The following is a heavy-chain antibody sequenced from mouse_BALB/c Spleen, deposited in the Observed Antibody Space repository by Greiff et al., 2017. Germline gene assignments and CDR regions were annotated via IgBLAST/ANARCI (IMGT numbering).Heavy chain of an antibody. Sequence: DVKLVESGGGLVQPGGSLRLSCATSGFTFTDYYMSWVRQPPGKALEWLGFIRNKANGYTTEYSASVKGRFTISRDNSQSILYLQMNTLRAEDSATYYCARANWDADFDYWGQGTTLTVSS. CDR3: ARANWDADFDY. CDR2: IRNKANGYTT. D-gene: IGHD4-1*01. J-gene: IGHJ2*01. CDR1: GFTFTDYY. V-gene: IGHV7-3*02.